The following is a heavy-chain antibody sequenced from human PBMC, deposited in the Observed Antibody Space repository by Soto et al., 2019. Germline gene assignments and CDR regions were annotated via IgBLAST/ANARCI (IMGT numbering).Heavy chain of an antibody. J-gene: IGHJ4*02. D-gene: IGHD3-16*02. CDR2: ISYDGRNK. CDR3: AKQLRAARTELLLDY. V-gene: IGHV3-30*18. Sequence: LRLSCAASRVTLSTYGMHCVRQAPGKGLESVAVISYDGRNKYYADSVKARFTISRDNSKNTLYLQMNSLRAEDTAVYYCAKQLRAARTELLLDYCGQRSLVTVCS. CDR1: RVTLSTYG.